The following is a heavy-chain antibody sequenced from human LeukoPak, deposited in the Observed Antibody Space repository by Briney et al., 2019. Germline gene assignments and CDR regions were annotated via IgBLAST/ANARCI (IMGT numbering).Heavy chain of an antibody. V-gene: IGHV1-2*06. D-gene: IGHD1-26*01. CDR2: INVNSGGTNT. CDR3: ARDLSSTSNWELDY. CDR1: GYTFTDYF. J-gene: IGHJ4*02. Sequence: ASVKVSCMASGYTFTDYFIHWVRQAPGQGLEWMGRINVNSGGTNTNYAQNFQGRVTMTRDTSISTAYMELSRLTSDDTAVYYCARDLSSTSNWELDYWGQGTLVTVSS.